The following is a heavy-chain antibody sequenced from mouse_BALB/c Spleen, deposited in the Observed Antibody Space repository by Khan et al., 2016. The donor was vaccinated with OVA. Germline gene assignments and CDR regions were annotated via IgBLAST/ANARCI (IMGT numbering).Heavy chain of an antibody. CDR3: ARRGAARATWDYFDY. Sequence: VRLQQSGAELVRPGTSVKMSCKAAGYTFTNYWIGWVKQRPGHGLEWIGDIYPGGGYTNYNEKFKGKATLTADTSSSTAYMQVSSLTSEDSAIYYWARRGAARATWDYFDYWGQGTTLTVSS. V-gene: IGHV1-63*02. D-gene: IGHD3-1*01. CDR2: IYPGGGYT. J-gene: IGHJ2*01. CDR1: GYTFTNYW.